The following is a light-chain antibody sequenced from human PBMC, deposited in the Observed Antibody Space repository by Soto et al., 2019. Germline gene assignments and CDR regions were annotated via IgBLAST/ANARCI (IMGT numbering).Light chain of an antibody. CDR2: AAA. Sequence: EIVMTQSPATLSVSPGERATLSCRASQSVSTNLAWYQQKPGQAPRLLIFAAAARATGVPARFSGSGSGTEFTLPISSLQSEDFAVYYCQQYNNWPPGTFGQGTKVEIK. CDR1: QSVSTN. CDR3: QQYNNWPPGT. V-gene: IGKV3-15*01. J-gene: IGKJ1*01.